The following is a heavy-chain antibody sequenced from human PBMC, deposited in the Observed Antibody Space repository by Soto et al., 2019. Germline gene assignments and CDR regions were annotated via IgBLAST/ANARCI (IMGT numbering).Heavy chain of an antibody. D-gene: IGHD5-18*01. CDR1: GFTFSSYG. Sequence: GGSLRLSCAASGFTFSSYGMHWVRQAPGKGLEWVAVIWYDGSNKYYADSVKGRFTISRDNSKNTLYLQMNSLRAEDTAVYHCARDPFLGAMDRGDYYYYYYMDVWGKGTTVTVSS. CDR2: IWYDGSNK. CDR3: ARDPFLGAMDRGDYYYYYYMDV. J-gene: IGHJ6*03. V-gene: IGHV3-33*01.